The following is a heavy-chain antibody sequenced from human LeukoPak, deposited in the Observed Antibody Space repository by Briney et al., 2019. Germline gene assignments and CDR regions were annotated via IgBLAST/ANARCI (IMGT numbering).Heavy chain of an antibody. V-gene: IGHV3-23*01. CDR3: AKHRYPEYYYYMDV. CDR1: GFTFSSYA. J-gene: IGHJ6*03. D-gene: IGHD3-16*02. CDR2: VSGSGRST. Sequence: PGGSLRLSCAASGFTFSSYAMSWVRQAPGKGLEWVSAVSGSGRSTYYADSVKGRFTISRDNSKNTLYLQMNSLRAEDTAVYYCAKHRYPEYYYYMDVWGKGTTVTVSS.